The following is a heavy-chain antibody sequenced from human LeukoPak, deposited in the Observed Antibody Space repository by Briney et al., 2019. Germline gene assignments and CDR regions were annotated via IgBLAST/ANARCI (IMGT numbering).Heavy chain of an antibody. CDR3: ARDRGSSWYVDY. J-gene: IGHJ4*02. CDR1: RDIFTSYY. CDR2: INPDSGST. V-gene: IGHV1-2*02. D-gene: IGHD6-13*01. Sequence: ASVKVSCKASRDIFTSYYTHWVRQAPGQGLEWMGWINPDSGSTKYAQKFQGRVTMTSDTSISTAYMELTRLRSDDTAVYYCARDRGSSWYVDYWGQGTLVTVSS.